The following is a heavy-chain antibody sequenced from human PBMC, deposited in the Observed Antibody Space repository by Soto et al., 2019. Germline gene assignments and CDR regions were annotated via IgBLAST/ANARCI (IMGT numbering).Heavy chain of an antibody. Sequence: SETLSLTCSVSGGSISNYYWNWIRQPPGKRLEWIGYISDSGSTKYNPSLMSRVTISRDDAQNSVYLEMNSLRVEDTALYYCVGSRGWIFDSWGQGTPVTVSS. CDR3: VGSRGWIFDS. V-gene: IGHV4-59*12. CDR1: GGSISNYY. D-gene: IGHD6-19*01. CDR2: ISDSGST. J-gene: IGHJ4*02.